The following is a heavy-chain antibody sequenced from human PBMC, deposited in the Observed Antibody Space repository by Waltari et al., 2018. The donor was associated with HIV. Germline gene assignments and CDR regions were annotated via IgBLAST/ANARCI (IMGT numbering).Heavy chain of an antibody. CDR2: IYHSGRT. Sequence: QVQLQESGPGLVKPSETLSLTCAVSGYSISSGYYWGWIRQPPGRGLEWIGSIYHSGRTSYNPSLRSRVTISVDTSKNQFSLNLRFVTAADTAVYYCARDSSGYDSGFDFWGQGTLVSVSS. J-gene: IGHJ4*02. CDR3: ARDSSGYDSGFDF. CDR1: GYSISSGYY. V-gene: IGHV4-38-2*02. D-gene: IGHD5-12*01.